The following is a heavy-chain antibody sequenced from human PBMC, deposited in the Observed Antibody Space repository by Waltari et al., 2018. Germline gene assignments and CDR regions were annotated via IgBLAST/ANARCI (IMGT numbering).Heavy chain of an antibody. J-gene: IGHJ4*02. CDR1: SISSYY. Sequence: SISSYYWSWIRQPPGKGLEWIGYIYTSGSTNYNPSLKSRVTISVDTSKNQFSLKLSSVTAADTAVYYCARVKMATIDYWGQGTLVTVSS. D-gene: IGHD5-12*01. CDR2: IYTSGST. CDR3: ARVKMATIDY. V-gene: IGHV4-4*09.